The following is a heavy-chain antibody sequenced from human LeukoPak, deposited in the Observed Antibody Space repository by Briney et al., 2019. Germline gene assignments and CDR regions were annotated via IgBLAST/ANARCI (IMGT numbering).Heavy chain of an antibody. CDR1: GFPLSSYA. D-gene: IGHD2-21*01. CDR3: ARAPVTSCRGAYCYPFDY. V-gene: IGHV3-23*01. CDR2: TSSSDAGT. J-gene: IGHJ4*02. Sequence: PGGSLRLSCAAFGFPLSSYAMSWVRQAPGKGLEWVSATSSSDAGTYHADSVRGWFTISRDNSKNTLYLQMNSLRVEDAAVYYCARAPVTSCRGAYCYPFDYWGQGTLVTVSS.